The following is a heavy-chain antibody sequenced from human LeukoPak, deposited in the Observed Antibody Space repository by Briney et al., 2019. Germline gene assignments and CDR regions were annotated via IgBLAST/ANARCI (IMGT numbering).Heavy chain of an antibody. CDR3: ATGAGGSGSVDY. Sequence: SETLSLTCTVSGGSISSGDYYSSWIRPPPGKGLEWIGYIYYSGSTYYNPSLKIRVTISVDTSKIQFSLKLSSVTAADTAVYYCATGAGGSGSVDYWGQGTLVTVSS. D-gene: IGHD3-10*01. CDR2: IYYSGST. J-gene: IGHJ4*02. CDR1: GGSISSGDYY. V-gene: IGHV4-30-4*08.